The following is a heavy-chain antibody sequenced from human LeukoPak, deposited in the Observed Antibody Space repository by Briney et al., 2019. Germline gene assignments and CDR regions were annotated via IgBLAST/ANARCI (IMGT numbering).Heavy chain of an antibody. CDR1: GFTFSSYG. D-gene: IGHD2-15*01. Sequence: AGGSLRLSCAASGFTFSSYGMHWVRQAPGKGLEWVAVISYDGSNKYYADSVRGRFTISRDNSKNTLYLQMNSLRAEDTAVYYCAKDWEYCSGGSCLSPVYYFDYWGQGTLVTVSS. CDR2: ISYDGSNK. CDR3: AKDWEYCSGGSCLSPVYYFDY. V-gene: IGHV3-30*18. J-gene: IGHJ4*02.